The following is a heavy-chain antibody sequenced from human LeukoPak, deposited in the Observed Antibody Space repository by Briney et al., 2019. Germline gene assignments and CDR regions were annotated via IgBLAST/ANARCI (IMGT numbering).Heavy chain of an antibody. D-gene: IGHD4-17*01. V-gene: IGHV3-7*01. CDR3: ARDDYGDYGHFQH. J-gene: IGHJ1*01. CDR1: GFTFSSYW. CDR2: IKQDGSEK. Sequence: GGSLRLSCAASGFTFSSYWMSWVRQAPGKGLEWVANIKQDGSEKYYVDSVKGRFTISRDNAKNSLYLQMNSLRAEDTAVYYCARDDYGDYGHFQHWGQGTLVTVSS.